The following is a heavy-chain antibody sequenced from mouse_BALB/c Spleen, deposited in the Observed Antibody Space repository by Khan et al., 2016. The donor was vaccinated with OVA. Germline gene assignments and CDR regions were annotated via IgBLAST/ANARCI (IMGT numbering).Heavy chain of an antibody. J-gene: IGHJ3*01. CDR3: AREGAYYRSDGWFSY. CDR2: INPSNGYT. CDR1: GYTFTTYT. Sequence: QVQLQQSGAELAGPGASVKMSCKASGYTFTTYTMHWVKQRPGQGLEWIGYINPSNGYTNYNQKFKDKSTLTADKSSSTAYMQLSSLTSDYSAVYYCAREGAYYRSDGWFSYWGQGTLVTVSA. V-gene: IGHV1-4*01. D-gene: IGHD2-14*01.